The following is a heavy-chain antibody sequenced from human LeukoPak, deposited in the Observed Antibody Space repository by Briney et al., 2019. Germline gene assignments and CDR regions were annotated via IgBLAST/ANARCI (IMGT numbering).Heavy chain of an antibody. CDR3: ARDVHGGAFDY. CDR1: GFTFSTYW. D-gene: IGHD4-23*01. Sequence: GGSLRLSCTASGFTFSTYWTSWVRQAPGKGLEWVANINQDGSAKYYVDSVKGRFTFSRDNAMNSLFLQMNSLRAEDTAVYYCARDVHGGAFDYWGQGTLVTVSS. V-gene: IGHV3-7*01. J-gene: IGHJ4*02. CDR2: INQDGSAK.